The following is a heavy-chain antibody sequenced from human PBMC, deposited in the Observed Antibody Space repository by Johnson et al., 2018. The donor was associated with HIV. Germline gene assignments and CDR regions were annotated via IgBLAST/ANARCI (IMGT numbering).Heavy chain of an antibody. J-gene: IGHJ3*02. CDR3: ARDESGSSWAFDI. CDR2: ISWNSGSI. V-gene: IGHV3-9*01. D-gene: IGHD6-13*01. CDR1: GFTFDDYA. Sequence: VQLVESGGDLVQPGGSLRLSCAASGFTFDDYAMHWVRQAPGKGLEWVSGISWNSGSIGYADSVKGRFTISRDNAKNSLYLQMNSLRAEDTALYYCARDESGSSWAFDIWGQGTMVTVSS.